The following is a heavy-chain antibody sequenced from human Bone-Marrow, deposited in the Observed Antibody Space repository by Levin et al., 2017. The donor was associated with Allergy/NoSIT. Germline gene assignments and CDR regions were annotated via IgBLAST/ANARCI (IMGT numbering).Heavy chain of an antibody. CDR1: GDSINRGDHY. CDR2: IYYSGST. Sequence: SQTLSLTCTVSGDSINRGDHYWSWIRQHPGKGLEWIGYIYYSGSTYYNPSLKSRVTMSVDTSMNQFSLKLTSVTAADTAVYFCARGPGNYYGSGSYRLDYWGQGTLVTVSS. J-gene: IGHJ4*02. CDR3: ARGPGNYYGSGSYRLDY. V-gene: IGHV4-31*02. D-gene: IGHD3-10*01.